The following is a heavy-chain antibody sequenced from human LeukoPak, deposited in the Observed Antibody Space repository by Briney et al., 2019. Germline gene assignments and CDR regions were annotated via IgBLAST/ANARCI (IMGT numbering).Heavy chain of an antibody. Sequence: PGGSLRLPCAASGFTFSSYSMNWVRQAPGKGLEWVSSISSSSSCIYYADSVKGRFTISRDNAKNSLYLQMNSLRAEDTAVYYCAREGIVVVPAARRYFDYWGQGTLVTVSS. CDR1: GFTFSSYS. J-gene: IGHJ4*02. CDR3: AREGIVVVPAARRYFDY. CDR2: ISSSSSCI. D-gene: IGHD2-2*01. V-gene: IGHV3-21*01.